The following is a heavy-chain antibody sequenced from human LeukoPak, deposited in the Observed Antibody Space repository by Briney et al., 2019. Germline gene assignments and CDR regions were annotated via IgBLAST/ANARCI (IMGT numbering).Heavy chain of an antibody. Sequence: GGSLRLSCAASGFTFYTYSMNWVRQAPGKGLEWVSSISSSGTYTYHADSVKGRFTISRDNAKNSLYLQMNSLRAEDTAVYYCAREGYGDYEVDYWGQGTLVTVSS. CDR1: GFTFYTYS. CDR3: AREGYGDYEVDY. CDR2: ISSSGTYT. V-gene: IGHV3-21*01. D-gene: IGHD4-17*01. J-gene: IGHJ4*02.